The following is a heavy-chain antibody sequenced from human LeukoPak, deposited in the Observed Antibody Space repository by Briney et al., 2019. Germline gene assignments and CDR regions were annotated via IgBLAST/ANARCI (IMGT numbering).Heavy chain of an antibody. D-gene: IGHD3-22*01. V-gene: IGHV1-2*02. J-gene: IGHJ5*02. CDR2: INPNSGGT. CDR1: GYTFTGYY. CDR3: ARGSLTSGYYDSSGYFPDWFDP. Sequence: ASVKVSCKASGYTFTGYYMHWVRQAPGQGLEWMGWINPNSGGTNYAQKFQGRVTMTRDTSISTAYMELSRLRSDDTAVYYCARGSLTSGYYDSSGYFPDWFDPWGQGTLVTVSS.